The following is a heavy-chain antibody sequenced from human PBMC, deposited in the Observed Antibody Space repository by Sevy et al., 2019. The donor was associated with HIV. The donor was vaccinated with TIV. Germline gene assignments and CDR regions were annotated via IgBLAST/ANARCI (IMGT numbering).Heavy chain of an antibody. CDR1: GFTFNIYS. Sequence: GGSLRLSCAASGFTFNIYSMSWVRQTPGKGLEWVATFSFGGGKINYADSVKGRFTMSRDDSKNAVYLQMNNLRVEDTALYYCAREGCTNPHDYWGQGTLVTVSS. V-gene: IGHV3-23*01. D-gene: IGHD2-8*01. CDR2: FSFGGGKI. CDR3: AREGCTNPHDY. J-gene: IGHJ4*02.